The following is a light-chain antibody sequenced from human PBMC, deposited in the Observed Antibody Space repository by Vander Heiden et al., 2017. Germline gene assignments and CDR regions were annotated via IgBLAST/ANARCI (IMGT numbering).Light chain of an antibody. CDR3: QQDDSYPRT. V-gene: IGKV1-8*01. J-gene: IGKJ1*01. CDR1: QGISSY. Sequence: AIRITQSPSSLSASTGDRVTITCRARQGISSYLAWYQQKPGKAPKLLIYAASTLQSGVPSRFSGSGAGTDFTLTISCLQSEDCATYYCQQDDSYPRTFGQGTRVEIK. CDR2: AAS.